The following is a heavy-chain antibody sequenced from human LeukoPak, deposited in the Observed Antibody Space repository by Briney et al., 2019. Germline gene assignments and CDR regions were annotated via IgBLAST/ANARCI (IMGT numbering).Heavy chain of an antibody. CDR2: ISSSGSTI. CDR1: GFTLGDYY. J-gene: IGHJ4*02. CDR3: ARDLRMGYFDY. Sequence: GGSLRLSCAASGFTLGDYYMSWIRQAPGKGLEWVSYISSSGSTIYYADSVKGRFTISRDNAKNSLYLQMNSLRAEDTAVYYCARDLRMGYFDYWGQGTLVTVSS. D-gene: IGHD2-8*01. V-gene: IGHV3-11*04.